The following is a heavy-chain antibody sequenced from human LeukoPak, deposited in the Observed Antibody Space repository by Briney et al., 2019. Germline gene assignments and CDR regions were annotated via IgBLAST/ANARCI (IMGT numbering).Heavy chain of an antibody. Sequence: SETLSLTCTVSGDSISSSNYYWVWIRQPPGKGPEWIGSIYYSGTAYHNPPLKSRVTISVDTSSNQFSLKVSSVTDADTAVYYCARQRRYDYYMDVWGKGTTVTVSS. CDR1: GDSISSSNYY. V-gene: IGHV4-39*01. CDR2: IYYSGTA. J-gene: IGHJ6*03. D-gene: IGHD3-9*01. CDR3: ARQRRYDYYMDV.